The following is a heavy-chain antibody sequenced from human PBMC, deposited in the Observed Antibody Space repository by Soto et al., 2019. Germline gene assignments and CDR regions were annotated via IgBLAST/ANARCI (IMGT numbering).Heavy chain of an antibody. J-gene: IGHJ6*02. V-gene: IGHV3-30*03. Sequence: PGGSLRLSCAASGFTFSTYGMHWVRQAPGKGLEWVAVISSDGTHKYYVDSVKGRFTISRDSSKNTLYLQMNSLRTEDAAVYFWASKNPFYYGMEVLGQGTTDSVSS. CDR2: ISSDGTHK. CDR3: ASKNPFYYGMEV. CDR1: GFTFSTYG.